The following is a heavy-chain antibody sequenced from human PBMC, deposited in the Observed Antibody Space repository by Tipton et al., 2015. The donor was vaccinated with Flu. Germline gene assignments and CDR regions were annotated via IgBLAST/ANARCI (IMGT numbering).Heavy chain of an antibody. V-gene: IGHV4-38-2*02. D-gene: IGHD4-17*01. Sequence: TLSLTCTVSGYSISGDYYWGWIRQPPGKGLEWIGSPHHSGGTHYNPSLKSRVTISVDTPKSQFSLRLNSVTAADTGVYYCARHRGTTATTLDWFDPWGQGTLVNVSS. CDR1: GYSISGDYY. J-gene: IGHJ5*02. CDR2: PHHSGGT. CDR3: ARHRGTTATTLDWFDP.